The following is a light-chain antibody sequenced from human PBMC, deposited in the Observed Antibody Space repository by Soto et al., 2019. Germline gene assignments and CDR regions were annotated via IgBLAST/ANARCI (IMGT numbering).Light chain of an antibody. Sequence: QAVVTQEPSLTVSPGGTVTLTCASSTGAVTNAYYPNWFQQKPGQAPRALIYVSSNKHSWTPARFSGSLLGGKAALTLSGVQPEDEAEYYCLLYYGGAWVFGGGTKVTVL. J-gene: IGLJ3*02. CDR1: TGAVTNAYY. V-gene: IGLV7-43*01. CDR2: VSS. CDR3: LLYYGGAWV.